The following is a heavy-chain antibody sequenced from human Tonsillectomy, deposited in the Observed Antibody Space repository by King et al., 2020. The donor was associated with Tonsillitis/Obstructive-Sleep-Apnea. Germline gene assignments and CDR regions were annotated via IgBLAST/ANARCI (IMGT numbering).Heavy chain of an antibody. V-gene: IGHV1-46*01. Sequence: VQLVESGTEVKKPGASVKVSCKASGYTFTSYYMHWVRQAPGQGLEWLGMINPSAGSTDYAPKFQGRVTMTRDTSTSTVYMELSSLRSEDTAVYYCARDMKEIDGDDFDYWGQGTLVTVSS. CDR1: GYTFTSYY. CDR3: ARDMKEIDGDDFDY. D-gene: IGHD4-17*01. J-gene: IGHJ4*02. CDR2: INPSAGST.